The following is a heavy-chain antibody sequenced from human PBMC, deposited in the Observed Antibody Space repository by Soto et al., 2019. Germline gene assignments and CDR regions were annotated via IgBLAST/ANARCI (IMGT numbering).Heavy chain of an antibody. CDR2: ISGSGGST. V-gene: IGHV3-23*01. CDR1: GFTFSSYA. CDR3: AKLQSRIAVAGIDY. Sequence: GGSLRLSCAASGFTFSSYAMSWVRQAPGKGLEWVSAISGSGGSTYYADSVKGRFTISRDNSKNTLYLQMNSLRAEDTAVYYCAKLQSRIAVAGIDYWGKGTLVTVST. D-gene: IGHD6-19*01. J-gene: IGHJ4*02.